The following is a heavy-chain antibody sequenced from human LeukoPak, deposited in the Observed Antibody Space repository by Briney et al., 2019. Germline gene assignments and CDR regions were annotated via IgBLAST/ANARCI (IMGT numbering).Heavy chain of an antibody. CDR1: GGSISSYY. CDR3: ARTVVRGVIITFLDY. CDR2: IYYSGST. J-gene: IGHJ4*02. Sequence: SETLSLTCTVSGGSISSYYWSWIRQPPGKGLEWIGYIYYSGSTNYNPPLKSRVTISVDTSKNQFSLKLSSVTAADTAVYYCARTVVRGVIITFLDYWGQGTLVTVSS. D-gene: IGHD3-10*01. V-gene: IGHV4-59*01.